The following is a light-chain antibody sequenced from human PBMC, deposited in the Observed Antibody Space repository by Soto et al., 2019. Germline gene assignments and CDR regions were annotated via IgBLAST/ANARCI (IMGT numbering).Light chain of an antibody. J-gene: IGKJ1*01. CDR3: HQYNFWPT. CDR2: GTS. CDR1: QSVSTN. Sequence: EIVMTQSPATLSVSQGERATLSCRASQSVSTNLAWYQQKPGQSPRLLIYGTSTRATGVPARFSGGGSGTEFTLTINSLQSEDFAVYFCHQYNFWPTFGQGTKVDI. V-gene: IGKV3-15*01.